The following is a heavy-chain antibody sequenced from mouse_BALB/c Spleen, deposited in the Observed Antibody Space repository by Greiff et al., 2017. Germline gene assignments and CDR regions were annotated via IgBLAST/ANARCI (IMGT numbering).Heavy chain of an antibody. CDR1: GFSLTSYG. CDR3: ARSASTMIFAY. J-gene: IGHJ3*01. Sequence: VMLVESGPGLVAPSQSLSITCTVSGFSLTSYGVHWVRQPPGKGLEWLGVIWAGGSTNYNSALMSRLSISKDNSKSQVFLKMNSLQTDDTAMYYCARSASTMIFAYWGQGTLVTVSA. V-gene: IGHV2-9*02. CDR2: IWAGGST. D-gene: IGHD2-4*01.